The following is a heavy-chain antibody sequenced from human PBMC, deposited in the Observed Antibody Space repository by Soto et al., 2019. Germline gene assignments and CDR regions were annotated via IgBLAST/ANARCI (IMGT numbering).Heavy chain of an antibody. CDR2: ISYDETNK. CDR1: GFTFSNYA. D-gene: IGHD1-26*01. J-gene: IGHJ6*02. Sequence: QVQLVESGGGVVQPGRSLRLSCAASGFTFSNYAMHWVRQAPGKGLEWVAVISYDETNKYYADSVKGRFTISRDNSKNXXYLQMNSLRAEDTAVYYCAKNRPGASYYYYYGMDVWGQGTTVTVSS. V-gene: IGHV3-30*18. CDR3: AKNRPGASYYYYYGMDV.